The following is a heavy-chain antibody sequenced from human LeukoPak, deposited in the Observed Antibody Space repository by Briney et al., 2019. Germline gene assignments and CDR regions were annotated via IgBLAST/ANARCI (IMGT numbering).Heavy chain of an antibody. Sequence: SETLSLTCTVSGGSISSYYWSWIRQPPGKGLEWIGYIYYSGSTNYNPSLKSRVTISVDTSKNQFSLKLSSVTAADTAVYYCARDRGSTSWDAFDIWGQGTMVTVSS. V-gene: IGHV4-59*12. CDR2: IYYSGST. CDR3: ARDRGSTSWDAFDI. J-gene: IGHJ3*02. CDR1: GGSISSYY. D-gene: IGHD2-2*01.